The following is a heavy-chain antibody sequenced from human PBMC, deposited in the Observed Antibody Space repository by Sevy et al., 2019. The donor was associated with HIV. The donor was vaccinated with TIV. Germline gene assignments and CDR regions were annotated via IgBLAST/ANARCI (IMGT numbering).Heavy chain of an antibody. V-gene: IGHV3-30*04. D-gene: IGHD2-21*02. CDR3: ARLFSCGGDCYYLDY. J-gene: IGHJ4*02. Sequence: GESLKISCAASGFTFSDYDMHWVRQAPGKGLEWVAVMSHDGNYKNHADSVKVRFTISRDNFKNTLYLRMNSLRVEDTAVYFCARLFSCGGDCYYLDYWGQGAPVTVSS. CDR1: GFTFSDYD. CDR2: MSHDGNYK.